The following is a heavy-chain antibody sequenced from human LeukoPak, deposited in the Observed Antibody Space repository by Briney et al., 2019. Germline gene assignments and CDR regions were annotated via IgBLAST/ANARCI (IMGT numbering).Heavy chain of an antibody. CDR1: GFTLSNYA. Sequence: PGGSLRLSCVASGFTLSNYAMNWVRQAPGKGLEWVSVINSVNTYYAGSVKGRFTISRDSSKSTLYLQMTSLRADDTAVYFCAKGYTSGWSEGYLDYWGQGTLVTVSS. CDR2: INSVNT. V-gene: IGHV3-23*03. CDR3: AKGYTSGWSEGYLDY. D-gene: IGHD6-19*01. J-gene: IGHJ4*02.